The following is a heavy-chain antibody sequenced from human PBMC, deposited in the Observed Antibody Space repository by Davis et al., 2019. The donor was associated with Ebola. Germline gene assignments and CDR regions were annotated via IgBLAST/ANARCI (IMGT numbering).Heavy chain of an antibody. J-gene: IGHJ5*02. CDR1: GGSISSGGYY. CDR2: IYYSGST. CDR3: ARLGVWYQLLAGWFDP. Sequence: LRLSCTVSGGSISSGGYYWSWIRQHPGKGPEWIGYIYYSGSTYYNPSLKSRVTISVDTSKNQFSLKLSSVTAADTAVYYCARLGVWYQLLAGWFDPWGQGTLVTVSS. V-gene: IGHV4-31*03. D-gene: IGHD2-2*01.